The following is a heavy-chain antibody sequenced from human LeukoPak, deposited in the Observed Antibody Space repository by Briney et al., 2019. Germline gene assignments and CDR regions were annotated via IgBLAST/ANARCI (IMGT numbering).Heavy chain of an antibody. CDR1: GLTFSSYW. V-gene: IGHV3-7*04. J-gene: IGHJ4*02. Sequence: GGSLRLSCVVSGLTFSSYWMSWVRQAPGKGLEWVANIKQDGSEKYYVDSVKGRFTISRDNAKNSLYLQMTSLRAEDTAVYYCARGSGDYSGQGTLVTVSS. CDR2: IKQDGSEK. CDR3: ARGSGDY.